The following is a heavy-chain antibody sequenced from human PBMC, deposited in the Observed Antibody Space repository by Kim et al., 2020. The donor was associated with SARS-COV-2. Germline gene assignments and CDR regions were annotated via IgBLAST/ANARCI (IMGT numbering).Heavy chain of an antibody. D-gene: IGHD6-6*01. Sequence: GGSLRLSCAASGFTFSSYSMNWVRQAPGRGLEWVSSISSGSNYIYYADSVKGRFTISRDNAKNSLYLQMNSLRAEDTAVYYCAREPQVARYDYWGQGTLVTVSS. CDR3: AREPQVARYDY. CDR1: GFTFSSYS. V-gene: IGHV3-21*01. CDR2: ISSGSNYI. J-gene: IGHJ4*02.